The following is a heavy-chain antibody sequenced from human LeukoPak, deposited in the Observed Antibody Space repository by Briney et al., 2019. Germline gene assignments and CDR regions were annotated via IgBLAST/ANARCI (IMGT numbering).Heavy chain of an antibody. D-gene: IGHD5-12*01. CDR2: IIPIFGTA. CDR1: GGTFSSSA. Sequence: ASVKVSCKASGGTFSSSAISWVRQAPGQGLEWMGGIIPIFGTANYAQKFQGRVTITADESTSTAYMELSSLRSEDTAVYYCARGHVATITLDYWGQGTLVTVSS. V-gene: IGHV1-69*13. CDR3: ARGHVATITLDY. J-gene: IGHJ4*02.